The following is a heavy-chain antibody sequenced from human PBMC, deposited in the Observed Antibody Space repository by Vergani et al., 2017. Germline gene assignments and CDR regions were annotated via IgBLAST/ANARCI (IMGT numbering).Heavy chain of an antibody. Sequence: EVQLVQSGAEVKKPGESLRISCQGSGYTFTSYWISWVRQMPGKGLEWMGRIDPSDSYTTYSPSFQGYVTISADKSISTAYLKWSSLKASDTAMYYCARAAKTPRSPNDYWGQGTLVTVSS. J-gene: IGHJ4*02. D-gene: IGHD5-18*01. V-gene: IGHV5-10-1*01. CDR3: ARAAKTPRSPNDY. CDR1: GYTFTSYW. CDR2: IDPSDSYT.